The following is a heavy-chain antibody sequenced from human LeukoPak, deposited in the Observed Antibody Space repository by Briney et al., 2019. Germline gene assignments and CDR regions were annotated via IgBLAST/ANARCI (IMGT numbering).Heavy chain of an antibody. Sequence: GGSLRLSCAASGFTFSDYYMSWIRQAPGKGLEWVSYISSSGSTIYYADSVKGRFTIARDNAKNSLYLQMNSLRAEDTAVYYCARDPVEGSGMHGDVWGKGTTVTVSS. CDR3: ARDPVEGSGMHGDV. V-gene: IGHV3-11*04. D-gene: IGHD3-10*01. J-gene: IGHJ6*04. CDR1: GFTFSDYY. CDR2: ISSSGSTI.